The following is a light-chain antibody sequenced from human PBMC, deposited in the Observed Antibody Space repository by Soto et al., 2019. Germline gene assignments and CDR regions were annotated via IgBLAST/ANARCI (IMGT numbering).Light chain of an antibody. CDR3: QQYNTYSHMK. CDR1: QSISSY. CDR2: DAS. J-gene: IGKJ1*01. Sequence: DIQMTQSPSSLSASVGDRVTITFRASQSISSYLNWYQQKPGKAPKLLIYDASSLESGVPSRFSGSGSGTEFTLTISSLQPDDFATYYCQQYNTYSHMKFGQGTKVDIK. V-gene: IGKV1-5*01.